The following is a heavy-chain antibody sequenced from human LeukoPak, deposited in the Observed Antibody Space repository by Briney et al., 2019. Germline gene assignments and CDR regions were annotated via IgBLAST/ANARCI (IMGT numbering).Heavy chain of an antibody. J-gene: IGHJ4*02. D-gene: IGHD4-17*01. CDR2: IRSKAYGGTT. Sequence: GGSLRLSCTASGFTFGDYAMSWVRQAPGKGLEWVGFIRSKAYGGTTEYAASVKGRFTISRDDSKSIAYLQMNSLKTEDTAVYYCTSSIHGDPEGYWGQETLVTVSS. CDR3: TSSIHGDPEGY. CDR1: GFTFGDYA. V-gene: IGHV3-49*04.